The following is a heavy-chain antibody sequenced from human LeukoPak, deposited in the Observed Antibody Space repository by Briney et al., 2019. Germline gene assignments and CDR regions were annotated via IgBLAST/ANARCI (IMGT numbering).Heavy chain of an antibody. CDR3: AKGVSAAASAEYFQH. V-gene: IGHV3-23*01. J-gene: IGHJ1*01. Sequence: WGSLTLSCAASGFTFSSYAMSWVRQAPGKGLEWVSAINGSGGSTYYADSVKGRFTISRDNSKNTLYLQRNSLRAEDTAVYYCAKGVSAAASAEYFQHWGQGTRAIVSS. CDR2: INGSGGST. D-gene: IGHD6-13*01. CDR1: GFTFSSYA.